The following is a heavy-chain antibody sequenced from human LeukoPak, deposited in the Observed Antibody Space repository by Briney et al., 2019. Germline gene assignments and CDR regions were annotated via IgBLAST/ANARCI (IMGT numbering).Heavy chain of an antibody. V-gene: IGHV1-18*01. CDR1: GYTFTSYG. CDR3: ARVKGLLWFGEFYYYGMDV. D-gene: IGHD3-10*01. J-gene: IGHJ6*02. CDR2: ISAYNGNT. Sequence: ASVKVSCKASGYTFTSYGISWVRQAPGQGLEWMGWISAYNGNTNYAQKPQGRVTMTTGTSTSTAYMELRSLRSDDTAVYYCARVKGLLWFGEFYYYGMDVWGQGTTVTVSS.